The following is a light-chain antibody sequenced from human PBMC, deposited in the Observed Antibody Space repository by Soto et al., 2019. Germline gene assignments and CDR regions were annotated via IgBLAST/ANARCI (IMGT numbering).Light chain of an antibody. CDR1: QSVGSNY. J-gene: IGKJ3*01. CDR2: GAS. CDR3: QQRFT. Sequence: EIVLTQFPGTLSLSPGERATLSCRASQSVGSNYLAWYQQRPGQPPNLLIFGASHRAPDIPDRFSGSGSGTDFTLTISSLEPEDFAVYYCQQRFTFGPGTKVDIK. V-gene: IGKV3-20*01.